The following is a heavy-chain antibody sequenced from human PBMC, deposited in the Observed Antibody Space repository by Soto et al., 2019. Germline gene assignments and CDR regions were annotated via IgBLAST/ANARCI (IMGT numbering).Heavy chain of an antibody. CDR2: VHSSGIT. CDR1: GGSVSNDNFY. Sequence: SETLSLTCTVSGGSVSNDNFYWSWIRQPPGKGLEWIGYVHSSGITNYNPSLKSRVTISVDTSKNQFSLKLSSVTAADTAVYYCARVTWIQSYYYYYGMDVWGQGTTVTVSS. J-gene: IGHJ6*02. D-gene: IGHD5-18*01. V-gene: IGHV4-61*01. CDR3: ARVTWIQSYYYYYGMDV.